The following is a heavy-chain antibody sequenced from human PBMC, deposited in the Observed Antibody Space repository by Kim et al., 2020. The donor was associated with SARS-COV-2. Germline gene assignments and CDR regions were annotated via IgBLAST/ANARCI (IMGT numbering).Heavy chain of an antibody. Sequence: SVKVSCKASGCTFSSYAISWVRQAPGQGLEWMGRIIPILGIANYAQKFQGRVTITADKSTSTAYMELRSLRSEDTAVYYCARVTTTSTEYYGMDVWGQGPTLTVSS. V-gene: IGHV1-69*04. J-gene: IGHJ6*02. CDR3: ARVTTTSTEYYGMDV. D-gene: IGHD5-12*01. CDR2: IIPILGIA. CDR1: GCTFSSYA.